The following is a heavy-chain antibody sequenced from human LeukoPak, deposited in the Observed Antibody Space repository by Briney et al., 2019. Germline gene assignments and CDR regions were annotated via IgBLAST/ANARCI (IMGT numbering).Heavy chain of an antibody. J-gene: IGHJ4*02. CDR1: GFTFSSYW. V-gene: IGHV3-74*01. D-gene: IGHD5-24*01. Sequence: GGSLRLSCAASGFTFSSYWMHWVRQAPGKGLVWVSRINSDGSSTSYADSVKGRFTISRDNAKNTLYQQMNSLRAEDTAVYYCASARGRDGYDYWGQGTLVTVSS. CDR3: ASARGRDGYDY. CDR2: INSDGSST.